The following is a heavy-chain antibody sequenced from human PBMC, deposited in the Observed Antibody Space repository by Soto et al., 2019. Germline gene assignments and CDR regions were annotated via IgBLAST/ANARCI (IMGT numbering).Heavy chain of an antibody. J-gene: IGHJ4*01. CDR1: GFPFSSYW. V-gene: IGHV3-7*03. Sequence: GGSLRLSCAASGFPFSSYWMSLVRQSPGKGLEWVANIKQDGSEKYYVDSVKGRFTISRENAKNSLYLQMNRLRAEDTAVYYCARFRESGLNPQEVWCQETPVTASS. CDR3: ARFRESGLNPQEV. CDR2: IKQDGSEK.